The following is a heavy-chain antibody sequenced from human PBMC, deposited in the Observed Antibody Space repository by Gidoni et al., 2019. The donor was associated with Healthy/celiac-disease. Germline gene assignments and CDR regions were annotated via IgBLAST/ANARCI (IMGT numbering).Heavy chain of an antibody. CDR1: GYSFTSYW. J-gene: IGHJ3*02. CDR3: ASFYDFWSGLSSPDAFDI. D-gene: IGHD3-3*01. V-gene: IGHV5-51*01. CDR2: IYPGDADT. Sequence: CKGSGYSFTSYWIGWVRQMPGKGLEWMGIIYPGDADTRYSPSVQGQVTISADKSISTAYLQWSSLKASDTAMYYCASFYDFWSGLSSPDAFDIWGQGTMVTVSS.